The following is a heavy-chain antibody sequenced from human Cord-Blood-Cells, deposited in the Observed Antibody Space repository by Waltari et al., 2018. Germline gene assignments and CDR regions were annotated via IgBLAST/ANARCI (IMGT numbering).Heavy chain of an antibody. CDR3: ARGHYDFWSGPEYYFDY. CDR2: IGTAGDT. J-gene: IGHJ4*02. V-gene: IGHV3-13*01. Sequence: EVQLVESGGGLVQPGGSLRLSCAASGFTFSSYDMHWVRQATGKGLEWVSAIGTAGDTYYPGSVKGRFTISRENAKNSLYLQMNSLRAGDTAVYYCARGHYDFWSGPEYYFDYWGQGTLVTVSS. D-gene: IGHD3-3*01. CDR1: GFTFSSYD.